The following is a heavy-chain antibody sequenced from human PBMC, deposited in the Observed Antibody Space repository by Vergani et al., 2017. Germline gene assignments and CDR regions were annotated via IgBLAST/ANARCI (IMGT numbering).Heavy chain of an antibody. D-gene: IGHD3-22*01. CDR3: ARGLGITMIVLDY. Sequence: QVQLQQWGAGLLKPSETLSLTCAVYGGSFSGYYWSWIRQPPGKGLGWIGEINHSGSTNYNPSLKSRVTISVDTSKNQFSLKLSSVTAADTAVYYCARGLGITMIVLDYWGQGTLVTVSS. V-gene: IGHV4-34*01. J-gene: IGHJ4*02. CDR2: INHSGST. CDR1: GGSFSGYY.